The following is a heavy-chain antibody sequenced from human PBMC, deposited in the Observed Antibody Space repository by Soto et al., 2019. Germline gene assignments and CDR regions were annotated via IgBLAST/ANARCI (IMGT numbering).Heavy chain of an antibody. V-gene: IGHV5-51*01. D-gene: IGHD2-21*02. Sequence: PGESLKISCRTTGYKFTSSWIAWVRQLPGKCLEWMGIIFPSDSDTRYSPSFQGQFTISADRSTSTVFLQWASLKASDTAVYFCARKDKCGYFNSFDPWGQRTLVTVS. CDR3: ARKDKCGYFNSFDP. CDR1: GYKFTSSW. J-gene: IGHJ5*02. CDR2: IFPSDSDT.